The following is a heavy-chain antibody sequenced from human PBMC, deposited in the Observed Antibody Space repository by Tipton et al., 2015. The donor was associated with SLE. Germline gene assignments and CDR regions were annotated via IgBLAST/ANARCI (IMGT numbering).Heavy chain of an antibody. V-gene: IGHV3-23*01. CDR3: AKDLLDSIAYFDY. J-gene: IGHJ4*02. CDR1: GFTFSSYA. Sequence: SLRLSCAASGFTFSSYAMXXXRQAPGKGLEWVSAIXGSGGSTYYADSVKGRFTISRDNSKNTLYLQMNSLRAEDTAVYYCAKDLLDSIAYFDYWGQGTLVTVSS. CDR2: IXGSGGST. D-gene: IGHD2-15*01.